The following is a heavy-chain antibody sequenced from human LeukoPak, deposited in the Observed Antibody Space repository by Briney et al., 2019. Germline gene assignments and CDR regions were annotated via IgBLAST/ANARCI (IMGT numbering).Heavy chain of an antibody. CDR2: MNPNSGNT. CDR1: GYTFTSYD. Sequence: GASVKVSCKASGYTFTSYDINWVRQATGQGLEWMGWMNPNSGNTGYAQKFQGRVTMTRNTSISTAYMELSSLRSEDTAVYYCARAPYSGYPKTNWFDPWGQGTLVTVSS. V-gene: IGHV1-8*01. CDR3: ARAPYSGYPKTNWFDP. J-gene: IGHJ5*02. D-gene: IGHD5-12*01.